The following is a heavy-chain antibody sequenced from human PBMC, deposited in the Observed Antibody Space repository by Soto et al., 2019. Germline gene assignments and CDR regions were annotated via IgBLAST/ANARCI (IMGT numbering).Heavy chain of an antibody. J-gene: IGHJ4*02. V-gene: IGHV3-23*01. CDR2: ITGSGSDT. Sequence: EVQLLESGGGLLQPGGSLRLSCAASGFTFSSYTMTWVRQAPGKGLEWVSSITGSGSDTYYADSVKGRFTISRDNSKYTLYVQMNSLRAADTAVYCCASGVLPAVYYVEYWGQVTLVTVSS. D-gene: IGHD2-2*01. CDR1: GFTFSSYT. CDR3: ASGVLPAVYYVEY.